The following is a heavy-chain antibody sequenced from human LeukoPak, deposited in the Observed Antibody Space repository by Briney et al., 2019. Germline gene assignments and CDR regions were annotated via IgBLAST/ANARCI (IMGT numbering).Heavy chain of an antibody. CDR1: GFAISSSW. D-gene: IGHD1-1*01. J-gene: IGHJ3*02. Sequence: GGSLRLSCVVSGFAISSSWMTWVRQVPGKGLEWVANISQDGSEKHYVDSVRGRFTISRDNAKDSLYLQMNSLGAEDTAVYYCAREPGLGYAFDIWGQGTKVTVSS. CDR2: ISQDGSEK. CDR3: AREPGLGYAFDI. V-gene: IGHV3-7*01.